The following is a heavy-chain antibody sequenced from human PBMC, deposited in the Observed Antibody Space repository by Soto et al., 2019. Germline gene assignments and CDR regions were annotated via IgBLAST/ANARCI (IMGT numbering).Heavy chain of an antibody. D-gene: IGHD3-9*01. J-gene: IGHJ6*02. Sequence: SVKVSCKASGGTFSSYAISWVRQAPGQGLEWMGGIIPIFGTANYAQKFQGRVTITADESTSTAYMELSSLRSEDTAVYYCASKVGYDILTGYYYYYYGMDVWGQGTTVTVS. CDR1: GGTFSSYA. CDR3: ASKVGYDILTGYYYYYYGMDV. V-gene: IGHV1-69*13. CDR2: IIPIFGTA.